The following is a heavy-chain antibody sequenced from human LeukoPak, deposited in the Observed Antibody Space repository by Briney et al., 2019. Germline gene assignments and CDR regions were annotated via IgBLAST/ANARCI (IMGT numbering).Heavy chain of an antibody. J-gene: IGHJ6*02. CDR3: GSRLPAATTYYYYGLDV. CDR2: ISSSGSTI. D-gene: IGHD2-2*01. CDR1: GFTFSSYE. Sequence: GGSLRLSCEASGFTFSSYEMNWVRQAPGKGLEWVSYISSSGSTIYYADSVKGRFTISRDNAQNSLYLQMNSLRAEDTAVYYCGSRLPAATTYYYYGLDVWGQGTTVTVSS. V-gene: IGHV3-48*03.